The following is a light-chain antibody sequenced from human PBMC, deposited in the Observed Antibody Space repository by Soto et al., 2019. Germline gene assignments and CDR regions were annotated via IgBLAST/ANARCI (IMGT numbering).Light chain of an antibody. CDR1: QSISTY. CDR2: DAS. CDR3: QQRSTWPPP. V-gene: IGKV3-11*01. Sequence: EIVLTQSPATLSLSPGERATLSCRASQSISTYLAWYQQKPGQAPSLLIYDASKRATGLPARFGGSGSGTVFTLTISRLAHEDFAVYYCQQRSTWPPPFGGGTKVEIK. J-gene: IGKJ4*01.